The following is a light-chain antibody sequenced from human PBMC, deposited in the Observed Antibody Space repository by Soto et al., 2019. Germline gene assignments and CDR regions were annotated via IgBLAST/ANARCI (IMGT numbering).Light chain of an antibody. CDR3: QQYGSSRQT. CDR2: GAS. V-gene: IGKV3-20*01. J-gene: IGKJ1*01. Sequence: EIVLTQSPGTLSLSPGERATLSCRASQRVRSNFAWYQQKPGQAPRLLIYGASSRATGIPDRFTGSGSGTDFTLTISRLEPEDFAVYYCQQYGSSRQTFGQGTKAAIK. CDR1: QRVRSN.